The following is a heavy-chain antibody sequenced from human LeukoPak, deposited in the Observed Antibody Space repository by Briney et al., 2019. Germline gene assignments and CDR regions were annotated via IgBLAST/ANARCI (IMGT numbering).Heavy chain of an antibody. J-gene: IGHJ4*02. V-gene: IGHV3-74*01. CDR2: IKGDGGST. D-gene: IGHD5-24*01. CDR3: AKIGIMATITFDY. Sequence: GGSLRLSCAASEFTFSSYGMHWVRQAPGKGLVWVSRIKGDGGSTTYADSVKGRFTISRDNSKNTLYLQMNSLRAEDTAVYYCAKIGIMATITFDYWGQGTLVTVSS. CDR1: EFTFSSYG.